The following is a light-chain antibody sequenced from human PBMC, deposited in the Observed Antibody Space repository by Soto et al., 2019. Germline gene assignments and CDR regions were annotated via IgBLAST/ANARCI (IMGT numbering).Light chain of an antibody. CDR1: QSVSNNY. CDR2: GAS. J-gene: IGKJ1*01. V-gene: IGKV3-20*01. CDR3: QQYGSSGT. Sequence: RVMTQSPATLSVSPGEIATLSCRASQSVSNNYLAWYQQKPGQAPRLLIYGASNRATGIPDRFSGSGSGTDFTLTISRLEPEDFAVYYCQQYGSSGTFGQGTKVDI.